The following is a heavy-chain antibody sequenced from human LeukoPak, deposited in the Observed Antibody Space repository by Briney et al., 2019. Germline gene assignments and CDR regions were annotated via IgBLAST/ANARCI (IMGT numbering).Heavy chain of an antibody. CDR1: GGSVSSAGYY. CDR2: ISFSGKN. J-gene: IGHJ4*02. D-gene: IGHD6-19*01. Sequence: SETLSLTCTVSGGSVSSAGYYWSWIRQPPGKGLEWIGYISFSGKNNYNPSLKSRVTISLDRSKNQFSLKLSSVTATDTAVYYCARSSARSPFDYWGQGTLVTVSS. V-gene: IGHV4-61*08. CDR3: ARSSARSPFDY.